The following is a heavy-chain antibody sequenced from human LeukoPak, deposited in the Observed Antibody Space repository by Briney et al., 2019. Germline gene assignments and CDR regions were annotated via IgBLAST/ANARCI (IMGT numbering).Heavy chain of an antibody. CDR3: ARIAAAGTGPWFDP. CDR2: IKQDGSEK. J-gene: IGHJ5*02. V-gene: IGHV3-7*01. D-gene: IGHD6-13*01. CDR1: GFTFSSYW. Sequence: GGSLRLSCAASGFTFSSYWMSWVRRAPGKGLEWVANIKQDGSEKYYVDSVKGRFTISRDNAKNSLYLQMNSLRAEDTAVYYCARIAAAGTGPWFDPWGQGTLVTVSS.